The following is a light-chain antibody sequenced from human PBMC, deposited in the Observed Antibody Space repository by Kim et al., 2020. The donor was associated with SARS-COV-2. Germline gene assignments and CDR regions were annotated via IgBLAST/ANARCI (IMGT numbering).Light chain of an antibody. Sequence: KTRVVSCRGNSIGSKSVPGYQQKSGQAPVLVIDYDSDRPSGIPERFSGSNSGNTATLTISRVEAGDEADYYCQVWDSSSDHRVVFGGGTKVTVL. V-gene: IGLV3-21*04. J-gene: IGLJ2*01. CDR3: QVWDSSSDHRVV. CDR2: YDS. CDR1: SIGSKS.